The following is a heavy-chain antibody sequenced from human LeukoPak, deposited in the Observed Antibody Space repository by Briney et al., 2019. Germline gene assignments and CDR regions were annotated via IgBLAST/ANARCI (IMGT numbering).Heavy chain of an antibody. Sequence: SETLSLTCTVSGGSISSFHWNWIRQPPGKGLEWIGYIYYSGSTNYNPSLKSRVTISVDTSKDQFSLKLSSVTAADTAVYYCVRCGYRYGCGFDYWGQGTLVTVSS. J-gene: IGHJ4*02. CDR1: GGSISSFH. CDR2: IYYSGST. V-gene: IGHV4-59*01. D-gene: IGHD5-18*01. CDR3: VRCGYRYGCGFDY.